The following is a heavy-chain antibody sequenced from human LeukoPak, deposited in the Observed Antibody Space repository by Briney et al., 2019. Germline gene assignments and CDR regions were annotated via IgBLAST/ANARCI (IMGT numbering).Heavy chain of an antibody. J-gene: IGHJ5*02. D-gene: IGHD6-13*01. CDR1: GYTFTGYY. CDR3: AIRAAAGTLLGRWFDP. CDR2: INPNSGGT. V-gene: IGHV1-2*06. Sequence: GASVKVSCKASGYTFTGYYMHWVRQAPGQGLEWMGRINPNSGGTNYAQRFQGRVTISVDTSKNQFSLKLSSVTAADTAVYYCAIRAAAGTLLGRWFDPWGQGTLVTVSS.